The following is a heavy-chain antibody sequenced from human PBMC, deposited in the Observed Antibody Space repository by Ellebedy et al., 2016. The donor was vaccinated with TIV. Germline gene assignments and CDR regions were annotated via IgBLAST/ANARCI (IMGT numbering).Heavy chain of an antibody. CDR3: ATLDYGRIFYYYGLDV. CDR1: GFAFNTYA. CDR2: MWSIGDNR. Sequence: GGSLRLSCTASGFAFNTYAMHWVRQAPGKGLEWVAIMWSIGDNRYYTDSVKGRFTISRDDAKNSLYLQMNSLRDDDTAVYYCATLDYGRIFYYYGLDVWGQGTTVTVSS. J-gene: IGHJ6*02. D-gene: IGHD4-17*01. V-gene: IGHV3-33*01.